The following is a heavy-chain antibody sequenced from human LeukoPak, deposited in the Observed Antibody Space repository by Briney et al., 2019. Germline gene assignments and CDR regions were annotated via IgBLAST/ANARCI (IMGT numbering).Heavy chain of an antibody. V-gene: IGHV3-33*01. CDR1: GFTFSSYG. CDR3: ARDSRDTAMVGPDY. J-gene: IGHJ4*02. D-gene: IGHD5-18*01. CDR2: IWYDGSNK. Sequence: GRSLRLSCAASGFTFSSYGMHWVRQAPGKGLGWVAVIWYDGSNKYYADSVKGRFTISRDNSKNTLYLQMNSLRAEDTAVYYCARDSRDTAMVGPDYWGQGTLVTVSS.